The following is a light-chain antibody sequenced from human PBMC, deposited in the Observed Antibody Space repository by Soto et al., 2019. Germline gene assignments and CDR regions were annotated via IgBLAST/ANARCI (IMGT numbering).Light chain of an antibody. V-gene: IGKV1-9*01. CDR2: AAS. J-gene: IGKJ5*01. Sequence: IQLTQSPSSLSASVGDRVTITCRASQGISSYLAWYQQKPGKAPKLLIYAASTLQSGVPSRFSGGGSGTDFTLTISSLQPEDFATYYCQQLNSYLPPITFGQGTRLEIK. CDR1: QGISSY. CDR3: QQLNSYLPPIT.